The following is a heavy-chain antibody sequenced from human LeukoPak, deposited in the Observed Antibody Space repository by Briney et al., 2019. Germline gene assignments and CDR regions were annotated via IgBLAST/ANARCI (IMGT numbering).Heavy chain of an antibody. CDR2: IGGSGGST. V-gene: IGHV3-23*01. D-gene: IGHD3-22*01. CDR1: GFRFSSYA. Sequence: PGGSLRLSCAASGFRFSSYAMTWVRQAPGKGLEWVSGIGGSGGSTYYADFVKGRFTISRDASKNTLHLQMNSLRAEDTADYFCAKLYDSGGYWRSDNFVYWGEGSLVTDCS. J-gene: IGHJ4*02. CDR3: AKLYDSGGYWRSDNFVY.